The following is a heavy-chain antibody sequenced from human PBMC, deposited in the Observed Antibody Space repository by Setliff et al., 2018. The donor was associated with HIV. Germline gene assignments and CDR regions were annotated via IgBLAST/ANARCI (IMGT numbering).Heavy chain of an antibody. J-gene: IGHJ4*02. CDR3: ARLPQYSSSWSYFDY. V-gene: IGHV5-51*01. CDR1: GYSFTTYW. Sequence: GESLKISCMGSGYSFTTYWITWVRQMPGKGLEWMGIIYPGNSDTRYSPSFQGQVTISADKSISTAYLQWSSLKASDTAMYYCARLPQYSSSWSYFDYWGQGTLVTVSS. D-gene: IGHD6-13*01. CDR2: IYPGNSDT.